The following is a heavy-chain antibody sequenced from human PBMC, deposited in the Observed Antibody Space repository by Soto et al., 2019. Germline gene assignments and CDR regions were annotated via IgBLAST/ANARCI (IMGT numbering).Heavy chain of an antibody. V-gene: IGHV3-74*01. CDR2: IDTSGSST. J-gene: IGHJ4*02. CDR1: GFIFTNFW. D-gene: IGHD6-13*01. CDR3: AKDSWYFDL. Sequence: GGSLRLACEASGFIFTNFWMHWVRQVPGKGLVWVSRIDTSGSSTSYADSVKGRFTISRDNAKNTVSLQMNSLRAEDTGVYYCAKDSWYFDLWSQGSLVTVSS.